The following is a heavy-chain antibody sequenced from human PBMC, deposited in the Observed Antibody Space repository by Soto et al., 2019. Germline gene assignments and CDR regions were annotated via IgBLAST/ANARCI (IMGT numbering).Heavy chain of an antibody. Sequence: SETVSRTGFVSGGTSGSYYWSWIRHSPGKGLEWLGNVYYSVNTNYRPSFGKRVAISVDLSKQQFVVRLTAVTAAETAVYYCARQNSYVYSDSLVGPAYHGTVVWGQGTTVTVS. CDR1: GGTSGSYY. J-gene: IGHJ6*01. CDR2: VYYSVNT. CDR3: ARQNSYVYSDSLVGPAYHGTVV. V-gene: IGHV4-59*08. D-gene: IGHD3-3*01.